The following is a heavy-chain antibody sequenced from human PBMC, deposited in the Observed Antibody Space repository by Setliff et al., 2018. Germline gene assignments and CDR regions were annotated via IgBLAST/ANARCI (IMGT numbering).Heavy chain of an antibody. CDR3: ARQDSGWFDY. J-gene: IGHJ4*02. D-gene: IGHD5-12*01. CDR2: IYYSGST. CDR1: GGSISSSSYY. V-gene: IGHV4-39*01. Sequence: PSETLSLTCTVSGGSISSSSYYWGWIRQPPGKELEWIGSIYYSGSTYYNPSLKSRVTISVDTSKNQFSLKLSSVTAADTAVYYCARQDSGWFDYWGQGTLVTVSS.